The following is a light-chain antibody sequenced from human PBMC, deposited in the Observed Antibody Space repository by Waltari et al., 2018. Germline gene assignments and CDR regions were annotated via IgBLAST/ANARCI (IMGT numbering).Light chain of an antibody. CDR3: QQYNNWPPLT. Sequence: EIVMTQSPATLSVSPGERATLSCRASQSVNSTLAWYQQKPGQAPRLLIYGASTRATGIPARFSGSGSGTEFTLTISSLQSEDFAVYYCQQYNNWPPLTFGGGTKVEIK. V-gene: IGKV3-15*01. CDR2: GAS. CDR1: QSVNST. J-gene: IGKJ4*01.